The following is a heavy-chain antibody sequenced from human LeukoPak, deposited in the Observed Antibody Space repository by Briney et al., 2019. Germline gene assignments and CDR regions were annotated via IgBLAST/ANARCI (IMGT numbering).Heavy chain of an antibody. CDR3: ARDLKAVAGNY. J-gene: IGHJ4*02. CDR2: IKQDGSEK. V-gene: IGHV3-7*01. D-gene: IGHD6-19*01. CDR1: GFTFSTYW. Sequence: PGGSLRLSCAASGFTFSTYWMSWVRQAPGKGLEWVANIKQDGSEKYYVDSVKGRFTVSRDNAKNSLYLQMNSLRAEDTAVYYCARDLKAVAGNYWGQGTLVTVSS.